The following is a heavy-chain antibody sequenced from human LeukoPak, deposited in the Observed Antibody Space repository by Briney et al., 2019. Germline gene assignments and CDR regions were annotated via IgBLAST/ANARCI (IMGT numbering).Heavy chain of an antibody. CDR1: GYTFTGYY. CDR2: INPNSGGT. CDR3: AAHQGGSSSWYY. V-gene: IGHV1-2*02. J-gene: IGHJ4*02. D-gene: IGHD6-13*01. Sequence: ASVKVSCKASGYTFTGYYMHWVRQAPGQGLEWMGWINPNSGGTNYAQKLQGRVTMTTDTSTSTAYMELRSLRSDDTAVYYCAAHQGGSSSWYYWGQGTLVTVSS.